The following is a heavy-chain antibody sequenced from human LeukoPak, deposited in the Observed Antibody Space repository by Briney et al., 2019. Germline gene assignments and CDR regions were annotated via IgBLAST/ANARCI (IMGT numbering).Heavy chain of an antibody. CDR2: INPSGGST. Sequence: ASVKVSCKASGYTFTSYYMHWVRQAPGQGLEWMGIINPSGGSTSYAQKFQGRVTMTTDTSTSTAYMELRSLRSDDTAVYYCARDYPGIAAAGTGWFDPWGQGTLVTVSS. CDR3: ARDYPGIAAAGTGWFDP. V-gene: IGHV1-46*01. D-gene: IGHD6-13*01. J-gene: IGHJ5*02. CDR1: GYTFTSYY.